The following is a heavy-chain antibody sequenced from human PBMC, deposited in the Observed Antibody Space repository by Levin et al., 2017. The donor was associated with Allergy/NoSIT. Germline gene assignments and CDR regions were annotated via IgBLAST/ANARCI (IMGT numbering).Heavy chain of an antibody. CDR2: ISGSGGST. CDR1: GFTFSSYA. CDR3: AKVIFRVAAAAYPAFDI. V-gene: IGHV3-23*01. Sequence: GESLKISCAASGFTFSSYAMSWVRQAPGKGLEWVSAISGSGGSTYYADSVKGRFTISRDNSKNTLYLQMNSLRAEDTAVYYCAKVIFRVAAAAYPAFDIWGQGTMVTVSS. J-gene: IGHJ3*02. D-gene: IGHD6-13*01.